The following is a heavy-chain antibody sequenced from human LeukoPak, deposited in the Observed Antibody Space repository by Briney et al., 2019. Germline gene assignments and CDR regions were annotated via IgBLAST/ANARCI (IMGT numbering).Heavy chain of an antibody. CDR3: ARLVAAAGFDY. Sequence: GGSLRLSCAPSGFTFSSYWMHWVRQAPGKGLVWVSRINTDGSTTSYADSVKGRFTISRDNAKNTLYLQMNSLRAEDTAVYYCARLVAAAGFDYWGQGTLVTVSS. V-gene: IGHV3-74*01. D-gene: IGHD6-13*01. CDR1: GFTFSSYW. J-gene: IGHJ4*02. CDR2: INTDGSTT.